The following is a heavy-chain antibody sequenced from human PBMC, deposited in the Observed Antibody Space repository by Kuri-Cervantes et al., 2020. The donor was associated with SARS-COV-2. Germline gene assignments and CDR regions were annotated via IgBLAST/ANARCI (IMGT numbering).Heavy chain of an antibody. D-gene: IGHD3-10*01. Sequence: GESLKISCAASGFTVSSNYMSWVRQAPGKGLEWVSVIYSGGSTYYADSVKGRFTISRDNSKNTLYLQMNSLRAEDTAVYYCARGRAYGSGSNYFYWGQGTLVTVSS. J-gene: IGHJ4*02. CDR3: ARGRAYGSGSNYFY. CDR1: GFTVSSNY. V-gene: IGHV3-66*01. CDR2: IYSGGST.